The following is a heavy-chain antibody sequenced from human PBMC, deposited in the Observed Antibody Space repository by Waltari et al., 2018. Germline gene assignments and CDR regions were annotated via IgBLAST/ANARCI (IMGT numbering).Heavy chain of an antibody. Sequence: QVQLVQSGAEVKKPGASVKVSCKASGYTFTSYAMYWVRQAPGQRLEWMGWINAGNGNTKYSQKFQGRVTITRDTSASTAYMELSSLRSEDTAVYYCARVGSSWYRVVDYWGQGTLVTVSS. CDR3: ARVGSSWYRVVDY. J-gene: IGHJ4*02. CDR1: GYTFTSYA. V-gene: IGHV1-3*01. CDR2: INAGNGNT. D-gene: IGHD6-13*01.